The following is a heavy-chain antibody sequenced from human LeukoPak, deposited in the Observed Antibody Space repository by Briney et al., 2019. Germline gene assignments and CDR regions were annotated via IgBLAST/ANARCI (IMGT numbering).Heavy chain of an antibody. CDR2: IYYSGST. CDR1: GGSISSGGYS. Sequence: SETLSLTCAVSGGSISSGGYSWSWIRQHPGKGLEWIGHIYYSGSTYYNPSLKSRATISADTSKNQFSLNLSSVTAADTAVYYCARDLNYGGNSGFDYWGQGTLVTVSS. V-gene: IGHV4-31*11. D-gene: IGHD4-23*01. CDR3: ARDLNYGGNSGFDY. J-gene: IGHJ4*02.